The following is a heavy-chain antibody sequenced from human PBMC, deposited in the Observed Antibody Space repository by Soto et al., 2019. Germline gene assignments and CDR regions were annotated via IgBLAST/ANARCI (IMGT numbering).Heavy chain of an antibody. V-gene: IGHV5-51*01. CDR2: IYPGDSDT. Sequence: GESLKISCKGSGYSFTSYWIGWVRQMPGKGLEWMGIIYPGDSDTRYSPSFQGQVTISADKSISTAYLQWSSLKASDTAMYYCARPARRRGGSSSSFYYYGMDVWGQGTTVTVSS. CDR1: GYSFTSYW. J-gene: IGHJ6*02. CDR3: ARPARRRGGSSSSFYYYGMDV. D-gene: IGHD6-6*01.